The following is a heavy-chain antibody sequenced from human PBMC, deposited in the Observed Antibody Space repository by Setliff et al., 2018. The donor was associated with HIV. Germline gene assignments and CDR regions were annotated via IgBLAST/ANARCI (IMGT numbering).Heavy chain of an antibody. CDR1: GFTFDDYA. J-gene: IGHJ4*01. D-gene: IGHD2-15*01. V-gene: IGHV3-9*01. CDR2: IKWNGGTM. Sequence: LRLSCVASGFTFDDYAMHWVRQAPGKGLEWVSGIKWNGGTMIYADSVKGRFTISRDNVKSSLFLQMNRLRVDDTAVYYCAKDGISGGSYPPYYFDYWGHGTLVTVSS. CDR3: AKDGISGGSYPPYYFDY.